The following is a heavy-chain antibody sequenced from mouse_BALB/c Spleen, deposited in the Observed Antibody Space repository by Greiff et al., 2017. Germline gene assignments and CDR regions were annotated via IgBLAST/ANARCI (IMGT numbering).Heavy chain of an antibody. CDR3: NAYGNYRY. J-gene: IGHJ2*01. Sequence: EVQLQQSGAELVRSGASVKLSCTASGFNIKDYYMHWVKQRPEQGLEWIGWIDPENGDTEYAPKFQGKATMTADTSSNTAYLQLSSLTSEDTAVYYCNAYGNYRYWGQGTTLTVSS. CDR2: IDPENGDT. CDR1: GFNIKDYY. V-gene: IGHV14-4*02. D-gene: IGHD2-10*02.